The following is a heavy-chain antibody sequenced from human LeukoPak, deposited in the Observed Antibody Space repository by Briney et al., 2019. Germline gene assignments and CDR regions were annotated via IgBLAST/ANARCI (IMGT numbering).Heavy chain of an antibody. CDR2: ISYDGSNK. D-gene: IGHD2-2*02. J-gene: IGHJ4*02. V-gene: IGHV3-30*18. Sequence: PGGSLRLSCAASGFTFSSYGMHWVRQAPGKGLEWVAVISYDGSNKYYADSVKGRFTISRDNSKNTLYLQMNSLRAEDTAVYYCAKDQEPIVVVPAAIGGLDYWGQGTLVTVSS. CDR3: AKDQEPIVVVPAAIGGLDY. CDR1: GFTFSSYG.